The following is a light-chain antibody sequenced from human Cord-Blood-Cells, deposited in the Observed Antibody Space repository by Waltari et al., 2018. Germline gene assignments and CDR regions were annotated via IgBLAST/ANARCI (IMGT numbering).Light chain of an antibody. CDR2: AAS. J-gene: IGKJ1*01. CDR3: QQANSFHPGT. CDR1: QSISSY. V-gene: IGKV1-39*01. Sequence: DIQMTQSPSSLSASVGDRVTITCRASQSISSYLNWYQQKPGKAPKLLIYAASSLQSGVPSRFSGSGSGTDFTLTISSLQPEDFATYYCQQANSFHPGTFGQGTKVEIK.